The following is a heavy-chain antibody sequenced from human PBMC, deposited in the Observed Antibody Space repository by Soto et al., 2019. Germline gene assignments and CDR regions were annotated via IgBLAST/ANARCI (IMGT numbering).Heavy chain of an antibody. CDR1: GDSVSSNSAA. Sequence: QSQTLSLTCAISGDSVSSNSAAWNWIRQSPSKGLEGLGSTYYRSKWYNDDEVSVKNRITINPDTSKNQFYLQLNSVTPEDMAVYYGARDLKVPSVFDICGQGTMVTVSS. CDR2: TYYRSKWYN. CDR3: ARDLKVPSVFDI. D-gene: IGHD2-2*01. V-gene: IGHV6-1*01. J-gene: IGHJ3*02.